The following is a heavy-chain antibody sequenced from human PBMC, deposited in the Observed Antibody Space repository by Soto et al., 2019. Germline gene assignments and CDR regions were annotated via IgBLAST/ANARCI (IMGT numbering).Heavy chain of an antibody. D-gene: IGHD2-15*01. V-gene: IGHV4-61*01. J-gene: IGHJ3*02. CDR2: IYYSGST. CDR1: GGSVSSGSYY. Sequence: QVQLQESGPGLVKPSETLSLTCTVSGGSVSSGSYYWSWIRQPPGKGLEWIGYIYYSGSTNYNPSLTSRFTISVDTSKNLSSLKLSSVTAADTAVYYCARGSGPNDAFDIWGQGTMVTVSS. CDR3: ARGSGPNDAFDI.